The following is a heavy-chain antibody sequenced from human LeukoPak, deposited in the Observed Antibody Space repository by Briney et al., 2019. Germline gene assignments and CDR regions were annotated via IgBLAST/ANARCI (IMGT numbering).Heavy chain of an antibody. D-gene: IGHD3-10*01. J-gene: IGHJ4*02. CDR2: IHYRGSA. CDR3: ARVLWFGELDY. CDR1: GGSISSGTYY. Sequence: SQTLSLTCTVSGGSISSGTYYWSWIRQHPGKGLEWIGYIHYRGSAYYNPSLKSRVTISLDTSKNQFSLNLSSVTAADTAVYYCARVLWFGELDYWGQGTLVTVSS. V-gene: IGHV4-31*03.